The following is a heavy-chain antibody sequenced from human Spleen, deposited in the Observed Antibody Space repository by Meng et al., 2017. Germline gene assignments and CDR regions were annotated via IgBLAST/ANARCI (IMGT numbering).Heavy chain of an antibody. J-gene: IGHJ4*02. Sequence: QWQLPASGPGPVTPSPTLSLPCPVSGDSISSGTYYWGWIRQHPGKALELIWEINHSGSTNYNPSLKSRVTISVDTSKNQFSLKLSSVTAADTAVYYCARGPRRGYCSGGSCYFDYWGQGTLVTVSS. CDR2: INHSGST. V-gene: IGHV4-31*03. D-gene: IGHD2-15*01. CDR1: GDSISSGTYY. CDR3: ARGPRRGYCSGGSCYFDY.